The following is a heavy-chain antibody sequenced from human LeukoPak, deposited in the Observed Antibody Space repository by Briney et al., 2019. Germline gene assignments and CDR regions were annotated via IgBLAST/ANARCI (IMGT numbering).Heavy chain of an antibody. CDR2: ISSSSSYI. CDR3: AAPIAVAAPFDY. CDR1: GFTFSSYS. D-gene: IGHD6-19*01. Sequence: PGGSLRPSCAASGFTFSSYSMNWVRQAPGKGLEWVSSISSSSSYIYYADSVKGRFTISRDNAKNSLYLQMNSLRAEDTAVYYCAAPIAVAAPFDYWGQGTLVTVSS. J-gene: IGHJ4*02. V-gene: IGHV3-21*01.